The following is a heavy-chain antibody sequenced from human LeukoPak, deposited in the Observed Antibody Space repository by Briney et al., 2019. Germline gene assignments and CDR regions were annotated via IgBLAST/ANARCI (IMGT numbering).Heavy chain of an antibody. Sequence: RAGGSLRLSCAASGFNFDNAWMYWVRQAPGKGLEWVGRIKSKIDGGAIDYATPVKGRFTMSRDDSKNTLYLQMNSLKTEDTARYYCTTGTFYMKGLDPWGQGTLVIVSS. CDR3: TTGTFYMKGLDP. V-gene: IGHV3-15*07. CDR2: IKSKIDGGAI. D-gene: IGHD2/OR15-2a*01. CDR1: GFNFDNAW. J-gene: IGHJ5*02.